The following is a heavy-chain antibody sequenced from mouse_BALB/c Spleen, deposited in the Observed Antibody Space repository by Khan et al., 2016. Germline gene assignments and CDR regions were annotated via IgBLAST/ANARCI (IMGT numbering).Heavy chain of an antibody. CDR3: AGLRRVYAMDY. CDR2: ISYDGSN. Sequence: VQLKESGPGLVKPSQSLSLTCSVTGYSITSGYYWNWIRQFPGNNLEWMGYISYDGSNNYNPSLKNRISIARDTSKNQFFLKLNSVTTEDTATSYYAGLRRVYAMDYWGQGTSVTVSS. D-gene: IGHD2-4*01. V-gene: IGHV3-6*02. J-gene: IGHJ4*01. CDR1: GYSITSGYY.